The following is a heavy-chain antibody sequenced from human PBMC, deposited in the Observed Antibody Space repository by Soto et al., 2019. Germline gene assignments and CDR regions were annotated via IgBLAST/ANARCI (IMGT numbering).Heavy chain of an antibody. CDR2: IYYSGSS. J-gene: IGHJ4*02. Sequence: SETLSLTCTASGDSISSHYWSWIRHPPGKGLEWIGYIYYSGSSDYNPSLKSRVTISVHTSKTQFSLRLISATAADTAVYYCAGRVISSTRYYYCGQETLGTVSS. CDR1: GDSISSHY. CDR3: AGRVISSTRYYY. D-gene: IGHD6-13*01. V-gene: IGHV4-59*08.